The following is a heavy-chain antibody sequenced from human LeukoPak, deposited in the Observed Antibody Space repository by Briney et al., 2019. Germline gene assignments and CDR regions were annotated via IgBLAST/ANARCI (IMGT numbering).Heavy chain of an antibody. V-gene: IGHV1-69*13. CDR2: IIPIFGTA. J-gene: IGHJ4*02. Sequence: ASVKVSCKVSGYTLTELSMHWVRQAPGKGLEWMGGIIPIFGTANYAQKFQGRVTITADESTSTAYMELSSLRSEDTAVYYCARDHYHKIHSVMVTAPDYWGQGTLVIVSS. CDR1: GYTLTELS. CDR3: ARDHYHKIHSVMVTAPDY. D-gene: IGHD2-21*02.